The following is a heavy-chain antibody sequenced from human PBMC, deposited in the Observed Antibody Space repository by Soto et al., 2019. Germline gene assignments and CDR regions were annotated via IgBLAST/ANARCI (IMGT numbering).Heavy chain of an antibody. CDR1: GFTFSSFW. Sequence: PGGSLRLSCEVSGFTFSSFWMSWVRQAPGKGLEWVANIKQDGSEKYYVDNVEGRFTISRDNARNSLYLHMDSLRAEDTAVYYCAREVFGMVGLVNYWGQGTLVTVSS. CDR3: AREVFGMVGLVNY. D-gene: IGHD3-3*01. CDR2: IKQDGSEK. V-gene: IGHV3-7*01. J-gene: IGHJ4*02.